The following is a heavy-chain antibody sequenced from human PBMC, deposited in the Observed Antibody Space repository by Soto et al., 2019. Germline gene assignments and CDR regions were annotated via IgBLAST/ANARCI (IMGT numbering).Heavy chain of an antibody. V-gene: IGHV3-30-3*01. Sequence: PGGSLRLSCAASGFTFSSYAMHWVRQAPGKGLEWVAVISYDGSNKYYADSVKGRFTISRDNSKNTLYLQMNSLRAEDTAVYYCARARYSNYVVDYWGQGTLVTVSS. J-gene: IGHJ4*02. CDR2: ISYDGSNK. CDR3: ARARYSNYVVDY. CDR1: GFTFSSYA. D-gene: IGHD4-4*01.